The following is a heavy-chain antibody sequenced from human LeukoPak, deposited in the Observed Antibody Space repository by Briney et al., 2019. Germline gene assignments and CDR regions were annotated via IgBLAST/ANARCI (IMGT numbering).Heavy chain of an antibody. Sequence: PGGSLRLSCAASGFTFSSYAMHWVRQAPGKGLEWVAVISFDGSNKYYADSVKGRFTISRDNSKNTLYLQMNSLRAEDTAVYYCAREGPMIVVVHDAFDIWGQGTMVTVSS. CDR1: GFTFSSYA. CDR2: ISFDGSNK. D-gene: IGHD3-22*01. CDR3: AREGPMIVVVHDAFDI. J-gene: IGHJ3*02. V-gene: IGHV3-30-3*01.